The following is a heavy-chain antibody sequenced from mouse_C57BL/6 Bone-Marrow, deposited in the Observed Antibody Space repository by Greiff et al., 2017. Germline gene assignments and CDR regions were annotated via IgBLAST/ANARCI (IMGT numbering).Heavy chain of an antibody. CDR3: ARPGYYAWFAY. Sequence: EVKLMESGPGLVKPSQSLSLTCSVTGYSITSGYYWNWIRQFPGNKLEWMGYISYDGSNNYNPSLKNRISITRDTSKNQFFLKLNSVTTEDTATYYCARPGYYAWFAYWGQGTLVTVSA. J-gene: IGHJ3*01. V-gene: IGHV3-6*01. D-gene: IGHD2-3*01. CDR1: GYSITSGYY. CDR2: ISYDGSN.